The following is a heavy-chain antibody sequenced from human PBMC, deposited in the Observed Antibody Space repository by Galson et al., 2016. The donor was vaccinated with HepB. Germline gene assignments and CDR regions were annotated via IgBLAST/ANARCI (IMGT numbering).Heavy chain of an antibody. CDR2: FYSDNSI. Sequence: SLRLSCAVSGFTVSNNYLTWVRQAPGKGPEWVSSFYSDNSIYYVDSVKGRFSVSTDSSKNTMYLQMNSLRAEDTAVYYCARLIRQQLVRGPFDYWGHGTLVTVSS. CDR3: ARLIRQQLVRGPFDY. D-gene: IGHD6-13*01. V-gene: IGHV3-66*02. CDR1: GFTVSNNY. J-gene: IGHJ4*01.